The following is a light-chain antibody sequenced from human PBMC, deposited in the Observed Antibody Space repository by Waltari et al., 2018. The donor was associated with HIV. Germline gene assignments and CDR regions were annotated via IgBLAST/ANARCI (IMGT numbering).Light chain of an antibody. J-gene: IGKJ1*01. V-gene: IGKV3-15*01. CDR1: QSVSTN. CDR2: GAS. CDR3: QQYNKWPET. Sequence: IVMTQSPATLSVSPGERATLPCRASQSVSTNLAWYQQKPGQAPRLLISGASTRATGLPARFSGSGSGTEFTLTISSLQSEDFAVYYCQQYNKWPETFGQGTKVEIK.